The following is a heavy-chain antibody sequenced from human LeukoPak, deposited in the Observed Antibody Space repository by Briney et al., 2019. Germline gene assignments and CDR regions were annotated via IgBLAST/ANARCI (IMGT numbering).Heavy chain of an antibody. V-gene: IGHV1-69*16. Sequence: ASVKVSCKASVGSFSTFTITLVRQAPAQGFEFMGGIIPLLGTGDYAQKFQGRVTMTTDESTNTAYMELSRLTSEDTAIYYCTNSTGTAAFDVWGQGTTVAVSS. CDR2: IIPLLGTG. CDR1: VGSFSTFT. CDR3: TNSTGTAAFDV. J-gene: IGHJ3*01. D-gene: IGHD3-10*01.